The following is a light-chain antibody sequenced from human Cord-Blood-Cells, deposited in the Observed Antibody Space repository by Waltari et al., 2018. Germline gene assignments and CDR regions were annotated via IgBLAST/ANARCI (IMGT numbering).Light chain of an antibody. Sequence: QSVLTQPPSVSEAPRQRVPIPCSGSSSNIGNTAVNWYQQLPGKAPKLLIYYDDLLPSGVSDRFSGSKSGTSASLAISGLQSDDEADYYCAAWDDSLNGPVFGGGTKLTVL. J-gene: IGLJ3*02. CDR1: SSNIGNTA. V-gene: IGLV1-36*01. CDR3: AAWDDSLNGPV. CDR2: YDD.